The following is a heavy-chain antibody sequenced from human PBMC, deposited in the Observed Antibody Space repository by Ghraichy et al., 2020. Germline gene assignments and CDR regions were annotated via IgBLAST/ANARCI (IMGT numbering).Heavy chain of an antibody. J-gene: IGHJ5*02. CDR2: MNPNSGNT. D-gene: IGHD2-15*01. CDR3: ARVSVDCSRGSCYSEWFDP. Sequence: ASVKVSCTASRYTFTTYDIYWVRQATGQRLEWMGWMNPNSGNTGYALKFQGRVSMTRNTSISTAYMELSSLTSGDTAVYYCARVSVDCSRGSCYSEWFDPWGQGSVVAVSS. CDR1: RYTFTTYD. V-gene: IGHV1-8*02.